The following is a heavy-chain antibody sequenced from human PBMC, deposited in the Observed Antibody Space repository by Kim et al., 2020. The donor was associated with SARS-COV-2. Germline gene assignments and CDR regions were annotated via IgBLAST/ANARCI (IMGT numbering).Heavy chain of an antibody. D-gene: IGHD6-19*01. CDR2: IYYSGST. CDR3: ARRVIAVAGEDY. Sequence: SETLSLTCTVSGGSVSSGSYYWSWIRQPPEKGLEWIGYIYYSGSTNYNPSLKSRVTISVDTSKNQFSLKLSSVTAADTAVYYCARRVIAVAGEDYWGQGTLVTVSS. J-gene: IGHJ4*02. CDR1: GGSVSSGSYY. V-gene: IGHV4-61*01.